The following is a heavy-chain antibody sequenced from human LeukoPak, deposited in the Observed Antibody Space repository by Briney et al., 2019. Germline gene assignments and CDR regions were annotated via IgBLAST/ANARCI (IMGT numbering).Heavy chain of an antibody. CDR1: EFTFSSYA. J-gene: IGHJ5*02. CDR3: AKGRYSGSYYNWFDP. D-gene: IGHD1-26*01. V-gene: IGHV3-23*01. Sequence: GGSLRLSCAASEFTFSSYAMSWVRQVPGKGLEWVSAISGSGGSTYYADSVKGRFTISRDTSKNTLYLQMNSLRAEDTAVYYCAKGRYSGSYYNWFDPWGQGTLVTVSS. CDR2: ISGSGGST.